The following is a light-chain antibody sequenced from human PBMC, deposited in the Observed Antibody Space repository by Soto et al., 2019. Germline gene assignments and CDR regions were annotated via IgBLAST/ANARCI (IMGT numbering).Light chain of an antibody. CDR1: SDVVGNYNL. J-gene: IGLJ3*02. Sequence: QSVLTQPASVSGSPGQSITISCTGTSDVVGNYNLVSWYQQHPGKAPKLIIYEGNKRPSGVPDRFSGSKSGTSASLAISGLQSEDEADYYCAAWDDNLNVVVFGGGTKLTVL. CDR2: EGN. V-gene: IGLV2-14*02. CDR3: AAWDDNLNVVV.